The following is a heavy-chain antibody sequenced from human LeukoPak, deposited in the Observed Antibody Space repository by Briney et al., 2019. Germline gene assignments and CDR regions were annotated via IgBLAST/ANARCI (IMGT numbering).Heavy chain of an antibody. J-gene: IGHJ5*02. V-gene: IGHV5-10-1*01. CDR2: IGPVFSHV. CDR1: EDTFTSYC. D-gene: IGHD1-1*01. CDR3: APSLRRNRMIVDTGTRANWFDP. Sequence: GESPKISCRESEDTFTSYCVKCVRHTPAPGLHCTVPIGPVFSHVNYSPSFEGHASFSSDKSISTVYLQWNRLNASDTATYYCAPSLRRNRMIVDTGTRANWFDPWGQGTLVTVSS.